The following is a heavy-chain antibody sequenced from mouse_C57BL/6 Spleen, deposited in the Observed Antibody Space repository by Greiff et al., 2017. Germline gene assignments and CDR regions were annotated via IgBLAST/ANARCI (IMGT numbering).Heavy chain of an antibody. D-gene: IGHD4-1*01. Sequence: EVHLVESGGGLVKPGGSLKLSCAASGFTFSDYGMHWVRQAPEKGLEWVAYISSGSSTIYYADTVKGRFTISRDNAKNTLFLQMTSLRSEDTAMYYCASGTGPYYAMDYWGQGTSVTVSS. CDR1: GFTFSDYG. V-gene: IGHV5-17*01. J-gene: IGHJ4*01. CDR2: ISSGSSTI. CDR3: ASGTGPYYAMDY.